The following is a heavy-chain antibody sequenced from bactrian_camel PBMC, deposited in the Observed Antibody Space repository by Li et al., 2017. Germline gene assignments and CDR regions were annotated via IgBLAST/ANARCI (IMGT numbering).Heavy chain of an antibody. CDR2: ISRDGSA. D-gene: IGHD3*01. J-gene: IGHJ4*01. V-gene: IGHV3S55*01. Sequence: QLVESGGGSVQAGGSLKLSCVASGYTFGSNPGNCGMAWYRQAPGKECELVSTISRDGSAYYTDAVKGRFTISRDNAKNTLYLQMNSLKTEDTAVYYCVTMNYGLRTMGQGTQVTVS. CDR1: GYTFGSNP.